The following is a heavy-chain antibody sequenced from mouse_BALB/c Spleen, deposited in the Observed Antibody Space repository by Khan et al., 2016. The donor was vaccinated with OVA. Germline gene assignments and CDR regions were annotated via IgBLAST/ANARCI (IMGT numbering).Heavy chain of an antibody. CDR3: TRDGNYAHWYFDV. CDR2: ISSGSTYT. D-gene: IGHD2-1*01. V-gene: IGHV5-6-4*01. J-gene: IGHJ1*01. CDR1: GFSFTSYT. Sequence: EVELVESGGGLVRPGGSLKLSCGATGFSFTSYTMSWVRQTPEKRLEWVATISSGSTYTYYPDSVKGRFTISRDNAKNTLYLQMSSLKSEDTAMYYCTRDGNYAHWYFDVWGAGTTVTVSS.